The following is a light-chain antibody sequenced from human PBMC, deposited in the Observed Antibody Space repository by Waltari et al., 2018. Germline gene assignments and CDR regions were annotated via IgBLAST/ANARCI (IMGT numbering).Light chain of an antibody. CDR1: SSNIGTGYD. Sequence: QSVLTQPPSVSGAPGQRVTISCTGSSSNIGTGYDVHWYQQLPGTAPKLLIYGNRSRPAGVADRFSDTKSGTSAALAITGLQAEDEADDYCQSYDSSLSGSVFGGGTKLTVL. CDR3: QSYDSSLSGSV. CDR2: GNR. V-gene: IGLV1-40*01. J-gene: IGLJ2*01.